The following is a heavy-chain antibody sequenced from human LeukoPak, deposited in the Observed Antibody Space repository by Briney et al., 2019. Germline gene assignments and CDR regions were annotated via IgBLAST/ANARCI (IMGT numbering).Heavy chain of an antibody. V-gene: IGHV3-23*01. J-gene: IGHJ4*02. CDR1: GFTFSSYA. CDR3: AKDPGYYDTLTGYPY. CDR2: ISGSGGSI. D-gene: IGHD3-9*01. Sequence: GGSLRLSCAASGFTFSSYAMSWVRQAPGKGLEWVSAISGSGGSIYYADSVKGRFTISRDNSKNTLYLQMNSLRAEDTAVYYCAKDPGYYDTLTGYPYWGQGTLVTVSS.